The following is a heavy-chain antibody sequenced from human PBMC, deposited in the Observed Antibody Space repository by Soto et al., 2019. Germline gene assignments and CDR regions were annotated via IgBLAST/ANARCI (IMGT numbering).Heavy chain of an antibody. CDR3: GNWGLLEQWARPYYFDY. Sequence: EVQLLESGGGLVQPGGSLRLSCAASGFTFSSYAMSWVRQAPGKGLEWVSGISGSGGSTYYSDSVKGRFTISRDNSENTLYLKMNRLRGEETAVYYCGNWGLLEQWARPYYFDYWGQGTLVTVSS. J-gene: IGHJ4*02. CDR1: GFTFSSYA. V-gene: IGHV3-23*01. D-gene: IGHD2-15*01. CDR2: ISGSGGST.